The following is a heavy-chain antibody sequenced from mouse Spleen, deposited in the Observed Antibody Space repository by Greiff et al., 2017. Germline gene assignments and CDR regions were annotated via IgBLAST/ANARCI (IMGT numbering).Heavy chain of an antibody. V-gene: IGHV5-4*02. CDR3: ARASSIYYDYDGGFAY. J-gene: IGHJ3*01. CDR1: GFTFSDYY. Sequence: EVQLVESGGGLVKPGGSLKLSCAASGFTFSDYYMYWVRQTPEKRLEWVATISDGGSYTYYPDSVKGRFTISRDNAKNNLYLQMSSLKSEDTAMYYCARASSIYYDYDGGFAYWGQGTLVTVSA. CDR2: ISDGGSYT. D-gene: IGHD2-4*01.